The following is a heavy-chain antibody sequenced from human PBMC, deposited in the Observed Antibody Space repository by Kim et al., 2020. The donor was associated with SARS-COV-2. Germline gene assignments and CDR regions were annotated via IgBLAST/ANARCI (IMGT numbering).Heavy chain of an antibody. D-gene: IGHD4-17*01. Sequence: YADSVKGRFTISRDNAKNSLYLKMNSLRAEDTALYYCAKDDYGDYVGAFDIWGQGTMVTVSS. V-gene: IGHV3-9*01. J-gene: IGHJ3*02. CDR3: AKDDYGDYVGAFDI.